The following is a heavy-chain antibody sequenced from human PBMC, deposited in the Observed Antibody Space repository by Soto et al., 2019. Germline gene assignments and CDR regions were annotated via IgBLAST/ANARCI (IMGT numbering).Heavy chain of an antibody. CDR2: INTNTGNP. D-gene: IGHD2-2*02. CDR3: ARALRYCSSNSCYRYYGMDV. CDR1: GYTFTSYA. V-gene: IGHV7-4-1*01. Sequence: GASVKVSCKASGYTFTSYAMNWVRQAPGQGLEWMGWINTNTGNPTYAQGFTGRFVFSLDTSVSTAYLQICSLKAEDTAVYYCARALRYCSSNSCYRYYGMDVWGQGTTVTVSS. J-gene: IGHJ6*02.